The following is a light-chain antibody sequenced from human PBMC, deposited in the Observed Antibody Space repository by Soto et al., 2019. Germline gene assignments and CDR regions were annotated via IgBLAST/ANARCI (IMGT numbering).Light chain of an antibody. CDR3: QQYNSYSQT. Sequence: DIQMTQSPSTLSASVGDRVIITCRASQSISSWLAWYQQKPGKAPKLLIYKASSLESGVPSRFSGSGSGTEFTLTISSLQPDDFATDYCQQYNSYSQTFGQGTKVEIK. J-gene: IGKJ1*01. CDR2: KAS. CDR1: QSISSW. V-gene: IGKV1-5*03.